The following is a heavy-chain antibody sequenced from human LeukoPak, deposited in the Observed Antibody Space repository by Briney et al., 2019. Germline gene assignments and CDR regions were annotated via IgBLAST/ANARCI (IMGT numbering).Heavy chain of an antibody. V-gene: IGHV3-66*01. CDR2: IYSGGST. J-gene: IGHJ5*02. Sequence: GGSLRLSCAASGFTVSSNYMSWVRQAPGKGLEWVSVIYSGGSTYYADSVKGRFTISRDNSKNTLYLQMNSLRAEDTAVYYCAREGTYYYGSGSYNWFDPWGQGTLVTVSS. CDR1: GFTVSSNY. D-gene: IGHD3-10*01. CDR3: AREGTYYYGSGSYNWFDP.